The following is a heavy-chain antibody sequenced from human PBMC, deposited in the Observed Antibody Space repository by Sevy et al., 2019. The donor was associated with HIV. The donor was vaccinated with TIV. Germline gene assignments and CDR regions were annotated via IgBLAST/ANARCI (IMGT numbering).Heavy chain of an antibody. CDR3: ARVGTGTTFFDY. J-gene: IGHJ4*02. Sequence: SGCLRLSCAASGFTVSSNYMSWVRQAPGKGLEWVSVIYSGGSTYYAESVKGRFTISRDYSKNTLYLQMNSLRAEDTAVYDCARVGTGTTFFDYWGQGTLVFVSS. D-gene: IGHD1-7*01. CDR2: IYSGGST. CDR1: GFTVSSNY. V-gene: IGHV3-53*01.